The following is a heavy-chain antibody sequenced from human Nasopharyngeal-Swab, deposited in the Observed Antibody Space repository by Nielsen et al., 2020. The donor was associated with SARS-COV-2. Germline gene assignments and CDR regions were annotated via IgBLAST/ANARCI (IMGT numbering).Heavy chain of an antibody. V-gene: IGHV4-59*01. CDR1: GGSISSYY. CDR2: IYYSGST. J-gene: IGHJ6*02. CDR3: ARQRYVVVPAAAYYYYYGMDV. Sequence: SETLSLTCTVSGGSISSYYWSWIRQPPGKGLEWIGYIYYSGSTNYNPSLKSRVTISVDTSKNQFSLKLSSETAADTAVYYCARQRYVVVPAAAYYYYYGMDVWGQGTTVTVSS. D-gene: IGHD2-2*01.